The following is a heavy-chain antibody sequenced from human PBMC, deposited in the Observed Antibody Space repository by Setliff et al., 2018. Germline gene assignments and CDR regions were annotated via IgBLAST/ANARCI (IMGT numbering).Heavy chain of an antibody. CDR1: TFTFSKYA. CDR3: ARDPSGDYVGAFDP. J-gene: IGHJ5*02. CDR2: IHVSGGST. Sequence: GESLKISCVASTFTFSKYAVTWVRQAPGKGLEWVSSIHVSGGSTYYADSVRGRFTISRDNSRNTLYLQMNSLRAEDTASYYCARDPSGDYVGAFDPWGQGILVTVSS. D-gene: IGHD4-17*01. V-gene: IGHV3-23*01.